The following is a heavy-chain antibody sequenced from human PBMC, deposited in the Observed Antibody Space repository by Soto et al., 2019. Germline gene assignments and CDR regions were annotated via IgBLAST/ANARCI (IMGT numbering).Heavy chain of an antibody. CDR2: INHSGST. CDR3: ARASPTVTNFFCYFDL. J-gene: IGHJ2*01. D-gene: IGHD4-17*01. CDR1: GGSFSGYY. Sequence: QVQLQQWGAGLLKPSETLSLTCAVYGGSFSGYYWSWIRQPPGKGLEWIGEINHSGSTNYNPSLNSRVTISVDTSKHPFSLKLSSVTAADTAVYYCARASPTVTNFFCYFDLWGRGTLVTVSS. V-gene: IGHV4-34*01.